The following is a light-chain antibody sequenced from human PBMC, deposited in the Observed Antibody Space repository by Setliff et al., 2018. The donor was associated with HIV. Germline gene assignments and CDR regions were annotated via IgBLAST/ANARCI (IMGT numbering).Light chain of an antibody. CDR1: SSDVGGYNY. CDR2: DVS. CDR3: CSYAGSYTSYV. Sequence: QSVLTQPRSVSGSPGQSVTISCTGTSSDVGGYNYVSWYQQHPGKAPKLMIYDVSKRPSGVPDRFSGSKSGNTASLTISGLQAEDEADCYCCSYAGSYTSYVFGTGTKVTVL. J-gene: IGLJ1*01. V-gene: IGLV2-11*01.